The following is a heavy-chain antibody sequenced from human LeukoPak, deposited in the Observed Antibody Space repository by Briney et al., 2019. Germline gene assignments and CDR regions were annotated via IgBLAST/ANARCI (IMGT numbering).Heavy chain of an antibody. V-gene: IGHV4-4*02. D-gene: IGHD3/OR15-3a*01. CDR2: IYHSGST. J-gene: IGHJ3*01. CDR1: GGSISSSTW. Sequence: SGSLSLTCAVSGGSISSSTWWSWGRPPPRKGVEWIVEIYHSGSTTYNPSLKSPFTISVDKSKNQFSLKVNSVTSADTAVYYCASKAIGLENSFDVWGQGTMVTVSS. CDR3: ASKAIGLENSFDV.